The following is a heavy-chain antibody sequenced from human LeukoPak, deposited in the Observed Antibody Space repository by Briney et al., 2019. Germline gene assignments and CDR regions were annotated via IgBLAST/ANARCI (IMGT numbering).Heavy chain of an antibody. V-gene: IGHV3-23*01. D-gene: IGHD4-17*01. J-gene: IGHJ4*02. CDR2: ISGSGGST. Sequence: GGSLRLSCAASGFTFSSHAMGWVRQAPGKGLEWVSAISGSGGSTYYADSVKGRFTISRDNSKNTLYLQMNSLRAEDTAVYYCAKVYLFNDYEGGYFDYWGQGTLVTVSS. CDR3: AKVYLFNDYEGGYFDY. CDR1: GFTFSSHA.